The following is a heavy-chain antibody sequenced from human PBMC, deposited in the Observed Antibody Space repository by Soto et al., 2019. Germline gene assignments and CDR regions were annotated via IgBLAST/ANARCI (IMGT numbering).Heavy chain of an antibody. D-gene: IGHD4-4*01. CDR3: ARDRDSSYFPPPYYFDS. CDR2: ISYDGSKT. V-gene: IGHV3-30*04. Sequence: QVQLVESGGGVVQPGRSLRLSCAASAFTFRSYTMHWVRQAPGKGLEWVATISYDGSKTNYADSVRVRFTISRDNSKSTLFLQMDSLRPEYTAVYSCARDRDSSYFPPPYYFDSWGQGTLVTVSS. J-gene: IGHJ4*02. CDR1: AFTFRSYT.